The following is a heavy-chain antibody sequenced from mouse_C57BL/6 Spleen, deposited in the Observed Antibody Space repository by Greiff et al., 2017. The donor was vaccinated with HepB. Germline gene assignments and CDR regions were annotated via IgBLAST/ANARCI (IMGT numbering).Heavy chain of an antibody. Sequence: VQLKESGPELVKPGASVKISCKASGYSFTDYNMNWVKQSNGKSLEWIGVINPNYGTTSYNQKFKGKATLTVDQSSSTAYMQLNSLTSEDSAVYYCASPVPYGNLYWYFDVWGTGTTVTVSS. CDR2: INPNYGTT. J-gene: IGHJ1*03. V-gene: IGHV1-39*01. D-gene: IGHD2-1*01. CDR1: GYSFTDYN. CDR3: ASPVPYGNLYWYFDV.